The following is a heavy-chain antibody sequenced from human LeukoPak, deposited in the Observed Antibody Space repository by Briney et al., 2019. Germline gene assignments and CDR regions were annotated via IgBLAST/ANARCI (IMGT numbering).Heavy chain of an antibody. V-gene: IGHV3-66*01. Sequence: PGGSLRLSCATSEFTFSKFPMGWVRQAPGKGLEWVSVIYSGGSTYYADSVKGRFTISRDNSKNTLYLQMNSLRAEDTAVYYCAKDLRFDEYFDYWGQGTLVTVSS. CDR1: EFTFSKFP. CDR2: IYSGGST. CDR3: AKDLRFDEYFDY. D-gene: IGHD3-10*01. J-gene: IGHJ4*02.